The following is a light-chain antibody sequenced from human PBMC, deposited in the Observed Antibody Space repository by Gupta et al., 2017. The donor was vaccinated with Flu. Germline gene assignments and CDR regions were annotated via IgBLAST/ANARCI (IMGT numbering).Light chain of an antibody. CDR2: GVT. V-gene: IGLV2-14*01. CDR1: SSDIGSYNY. J-gene: IGLJ2*01. CDR3: SSSISSSTLV. Sequence: QSALTQPAYVSGSPGQSITISCTGTSSDIGSYNYVSWYQQHPGQAPKLLIYGVTNRPSGVSNRFSASKSGDTASLTISGLQAEDESDYYCSSSISSSTLVFGGVTNLTVL.